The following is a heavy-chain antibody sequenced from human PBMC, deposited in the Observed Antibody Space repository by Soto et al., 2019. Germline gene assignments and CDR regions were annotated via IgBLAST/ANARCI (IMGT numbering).Heavy chain of an antibody. CDR3: AREVVRYFDWQTNYYYGMDV. D-gene: IGHD3-9*01. V-gene: IGHV1-18*04. Sequence: ASVKVSCKASGYTFTSYGISWVRQAPGQGLAWMGWISAYNGNTNYAQKLQGRVTMTTDTSTSTAYMELRSLRSDDTAVYYCAREVVRYFDWQTNYYYGMDVWGQGTTVTVSS. J-gene: IGHJ6*02. CDR1: GYTFTSYG. CDR2: ISAYNGNT.